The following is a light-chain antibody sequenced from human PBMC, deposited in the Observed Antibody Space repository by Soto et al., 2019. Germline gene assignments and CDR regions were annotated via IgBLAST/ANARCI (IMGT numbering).Light chain of an antibody. CDR1: QSISSW. V-gene: IGKV1-5*01. Sequence: DIQMTQSPSTLSASVGDRVTITCRASQSISSWLSWYQQKPGKAPKLLIYDASSLESGVPSRFSSSSSRTEFTLTISRLQPDDFATYYCHQYNSYWTFGQGTKVEIK. J-gene: IGKJ1*01. CDR2: DAS. CDR3: HQYNSYWT.